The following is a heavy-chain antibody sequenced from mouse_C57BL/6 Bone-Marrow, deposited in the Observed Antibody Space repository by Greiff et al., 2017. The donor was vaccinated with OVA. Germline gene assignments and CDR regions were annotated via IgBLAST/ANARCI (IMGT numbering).Heavy chain of an antibody. D-gene: IGHD2-4*01. CDR1: GYTFTSYW. J-gene: IGHJ1*03. CDR3: ARGRLRRGYWYFDV. V-gene: IGHV1-64*01. Sequence: QVQLQQPGAELVKPGASVKLSCKASGYTFTSYWMHWVKQRPGQGLEWIGMIHPNSGSTNYNEKFKSKATLTVDTYSRTAYMQLSSLTSEDSAVYYCARGRLRRGYWYFDVWGTGTTVTVSS. CDR2: IHPNSGST.